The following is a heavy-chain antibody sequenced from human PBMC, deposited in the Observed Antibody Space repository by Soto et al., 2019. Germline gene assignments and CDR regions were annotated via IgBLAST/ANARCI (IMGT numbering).Heavy chain of an antibody. Sequence: PSETLSLTCAVYGGSFSCYYWSWIRQPPGKGLEWIGEINHSGSTNYNPSLKSRVTISVDTSKNQFSLKLSSVTAADTAVYYCARAGYSYGWSTIDYWGQGTLVTVSS. J-gene: IGHJ4*02. V-gene: IGHV4-34*01. D-gene: IGHD5-18*01. CDR2: INHSGST. CDR1: GGSFSCYY. CDR3: ARAGYSYGWSTIDY.